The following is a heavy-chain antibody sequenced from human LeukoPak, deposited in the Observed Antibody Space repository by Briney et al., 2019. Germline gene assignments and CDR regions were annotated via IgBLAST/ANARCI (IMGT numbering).Heavy chain of an antibody. CDR1: GFTFSSYS. Sequence: PGGSLRLSCAASGFTFSSYSMSWVRQAPGKGLEWVSAISGSGGSTYYADSVKGRSTISRDNSKNTLYLQMNSLRAEDTAVYYCAREDEGAIYRDAFDIWGQGTMVTVSS. CDR3: AREDEGAIYRDAFDI. J-gene: IGHJ3*02. CDR2: ISGSGGST. D-gene: IGHD1-26*01. V-gene: IGHV3-23*01.